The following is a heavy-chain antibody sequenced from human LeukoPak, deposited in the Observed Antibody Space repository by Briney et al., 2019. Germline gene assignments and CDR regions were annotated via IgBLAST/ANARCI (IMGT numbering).Heavy chain of an antibody. Sequence: GASVKVSCKASGYTFTGYYMHWVRQAPGQGLEWMGIINPSGGSTSHAQKFQGRVTMTRDTSTSTVYMELSSLRSEDTAVYYCAIGLYGDYDPVGVAWFDPWGQGTLVTVSS. CDR2: INPSGGST. J-gene: IGHJ5*02. D-gene: IGHD4-17*01. V-gene: IGHV1-46*01. CDR3: AIGLYGDYDPVGVAWFDP. CDR1: GYTFTGYY.